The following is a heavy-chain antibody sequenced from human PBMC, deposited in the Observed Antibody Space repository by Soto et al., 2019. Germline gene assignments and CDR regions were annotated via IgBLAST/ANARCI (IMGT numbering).Heavy chain of an antibody. Sequence: EVQLVESGGGLVKPGGSLRLSCAASGFTFSNAWMNWVRQAPGKGLEWVGRIKSKTDGGTTDYAAPVKGRFTISRDDSKNTLYLQMNSLKTEDTAVYYCTTDSWGDWNYYYYGMDVWGQGTTVTVSS. CDR1: GFTFSNAW. D-gene: IGHD2-21*02. CDR2: IKSKTDGGTT. V-gene: IGHV3-15*07. J-gene: IGHJ6*02. CDR3: TTDSWGDWNYYYYGMDV.